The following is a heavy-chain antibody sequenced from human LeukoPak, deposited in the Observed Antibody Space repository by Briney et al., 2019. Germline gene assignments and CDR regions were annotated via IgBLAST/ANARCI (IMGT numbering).Heavy chain of an antibody. CDR3: AKDSLGYCSSTSCLVSFDY. CDR2: VSHDGSRK. D-gene: IGHD2-2*01. CDR1: GFTFSTYG. Sequence: GGSLRLSCAASGFTFSTYGINWVRQAPGKGLEWVAVVSHDGSRKYYADSVKGRFTISRDNSKNTLYLQLNSLRVEDTAVYYCAKDSLGYCSSTSCLVSFDYWGQGTLVTVSS. V-gene: IGHV3-30*18. J-gene: IGHJ4*02.